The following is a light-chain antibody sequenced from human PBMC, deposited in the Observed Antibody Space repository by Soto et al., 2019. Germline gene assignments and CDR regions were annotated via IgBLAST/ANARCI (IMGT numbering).Light chain of an antibody. CDR2: DVS. CDR3: RSYSSATTNV. J-gene: IGLJ1*01. Sequence: QSVLTQPASVSGSPGQSITISCTGTSSDVDAYNYDSWYQQYPGEAPKVIIYDVSHRPAGVSNRFSGSKSGNTASLTISGLHTQDEADYYCRSYSSATTNVFGTGTRSPS. V-gene: IGLV2-14*01. CDR1: SSDVDAYNY.